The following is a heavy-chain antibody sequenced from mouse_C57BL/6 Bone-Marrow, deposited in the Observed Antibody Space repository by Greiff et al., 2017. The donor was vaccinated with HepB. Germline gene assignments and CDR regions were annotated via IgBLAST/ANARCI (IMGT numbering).Heavy chain of an antibody. D-gene: IGHD1-1*01. J-gene: IGHJ4*01. CDR1: GYAFSSSW. CDR3: ARYCSSYVDAMDY. CDR2: IYPGDGDT. Sequence: QVQLQQSGPELVKPGASVKISCKASGYAFSSSWMNWVKQRPGKGLEWIGRIYPGDGDTNYNGKFKGKATLTADKSSSTAYMQLSSLTSEDSAVYFCARYCSSYVDAMDYWGQGTSVTVSS. V-gene: IGHV1-82*01.